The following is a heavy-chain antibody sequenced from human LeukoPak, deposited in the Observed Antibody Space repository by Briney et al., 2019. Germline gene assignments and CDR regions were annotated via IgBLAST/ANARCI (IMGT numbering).Heavy chain of an antibody. D-gene: IGHD3-22*01. CDR2: LNPNRGNT. Sequence: ASVQGSCNVSGFDFPIYDIKWVRPATGQGLEWMGWLNPNRGNTGYAKKFQGRVTMTTTNSISTAHIVLNSLDSEARTGLYCARGQTPSYYYDSSGYYQYHYYYGMDVWGQGTTVTVSS. V-gene: IGHV1-8*01. CDR1: GFDFPIYD. J-gene: IGHJ6*02. CDR3: ARGQTPSYYYDSSGYYQYHYYYGMDV.